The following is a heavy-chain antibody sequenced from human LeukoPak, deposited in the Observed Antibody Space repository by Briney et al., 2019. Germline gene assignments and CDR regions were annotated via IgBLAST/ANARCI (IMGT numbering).Heavy chain of an antibody. J-gene: IGHJ4*02. Sequence: GGSLRLSCTVSGFTVSSNFMSWVRPAPGKGVEWVSFIYIDNTHYSDSVKGRFTISRDNSKNTLYLQMNSLRAEDTAVYYCARRAGAYSHPYDYWGQGTLVTVSS. CDR3: ARRAGAYSHPYDY. D-gene: IGHD4/OR15-4a*01. CDR1: GFTVSSNF. V-gene: IGHV3-53*01. CDR2: IYIDNT.